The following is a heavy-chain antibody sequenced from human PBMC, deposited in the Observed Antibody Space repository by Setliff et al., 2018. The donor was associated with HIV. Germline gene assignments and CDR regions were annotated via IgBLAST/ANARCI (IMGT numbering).Heavy chain of an antibody. CDR1: GFTFSSHW. CDR3: AREAYRLPWIDN. J-gene: IGHJ4*02. CDR2: IKQDEREE. Sequence: GESLKISCAASGFTFSSHWMSWVRQAPGKGLEWVANIKQDEREEWYADSVKGRFTISRDNTKNSLYLQINSLSAEDTAVYYCAREAYRLPWIDNWGQGTLVTVSS. D-gene: IGHD1-1*01. V-gene: IGHV3-7*03.